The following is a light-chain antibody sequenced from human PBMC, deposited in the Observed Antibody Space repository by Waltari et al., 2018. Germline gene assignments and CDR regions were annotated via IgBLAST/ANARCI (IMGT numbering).Light chain of an antibody. J-gene: IGKJ4*01. V-gene: IGKV1-33*01. CDR3: QQYDNLLT. CDR2: DAS. Sequence: DIQMTQSPSSLSASVGDRVTITCQASQYISNYLNWYQQKPGKAPKLLLYDASNLETGVPSRFSGSGSGTDFTFTISSLQPEDIATYYCQQYDNLLTFGGGTKVEIK. CDR1: QYISNY.